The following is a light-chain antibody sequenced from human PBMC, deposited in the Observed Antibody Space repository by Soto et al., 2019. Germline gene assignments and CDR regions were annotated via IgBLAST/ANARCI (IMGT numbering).Light chain of an antibody. V-gene: IGLV2-14*01. Sequence: QSVLTQPASVSGSPGQSLTISCTGTRSDVGGYSYVSWYQQHPGKAPKLIIYEVNKRPSGISNRFSGSKSGDTASLTISGLQPEDEAHYSCSSFTDTNTPFVFGSGTKAPS. CDR1: RSDVGGYSY. CDR3: SSFTDTNTPFV. CDR2: EVN. J-gene: IGLJ1*01.